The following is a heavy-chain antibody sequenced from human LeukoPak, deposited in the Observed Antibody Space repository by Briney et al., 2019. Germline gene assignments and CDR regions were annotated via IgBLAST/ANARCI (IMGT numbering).Heavy chain of an antibody. CDR3: ARDTGSSFDY. CDR2: IYYTGST. D-gene: IGHD3-10*01. CDR1: GGSISSYY. Sequence: PSETLSLTCTVSGGSISSYYWSWIRQPPGKGLEWIGYIYYTGSTNYNPSLKSRVTISVDTSKNQFSLKVSSVTAADTAIYYCARDTGSSFDYWGQGTLVTVSS. J-gene: IGHJ4*02. V-gene: IGHV4-59*01.